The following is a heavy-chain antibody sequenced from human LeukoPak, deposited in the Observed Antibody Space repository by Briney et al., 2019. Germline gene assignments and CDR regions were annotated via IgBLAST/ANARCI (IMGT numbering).Heavy chain of an antibody. CDR2: ISGSGGST. CDR1: GFTFSRCS. D-gene: IGHD4-17*01. V-gene: IGHV3-23*01. CDR3: AKAGATVTTDPDY. J-gene: IGHJ4*02. Sequence: RGSLRLSCAASGFTFSRCSMNWVRQAPGKGLEWVSAISGSGGSTYYADSVKGRFTISRDNSKNTLYLQMNSLRAEDTAVYYCAKAGATVTTDPDYWGQGTLVTDSS.